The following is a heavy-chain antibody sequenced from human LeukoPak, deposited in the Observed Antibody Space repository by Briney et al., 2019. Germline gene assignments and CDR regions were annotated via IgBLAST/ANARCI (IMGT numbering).Heavy chain of an antibody. CDR2: ISSGGSTI. CDR3: ARDGGGWSAIDY. D-gene: IGHD6-19*01. J-gene: IGHJ4*02. V-gene: IGHV3-11*01. Sequence: GGSLRLSCAASGFTFSDYYMTWIRQAPGKGLEWVSYISSGGSTISYADSVKGRFTISRDNAKKSLYLQMNSLRAEDTAVYYCARDGGGWSAIDYWGQGTLVTVSS. CDR1: GFTFSDYY.